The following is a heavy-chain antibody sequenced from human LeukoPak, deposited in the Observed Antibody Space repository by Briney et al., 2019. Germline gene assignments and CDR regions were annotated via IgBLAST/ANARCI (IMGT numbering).Heavy chain of an antibody. CDR3: ARDRDYYNYFEY. Sequence: GGSLRLSCAASGFTLSRYWMSWVRQAPGKGLEWVANIKHDGSEKYYVDSVKGRFTISRDNAKNSLYLQMNSLRGEDTAVYYCARDRDYYNYFEYWGQGTLVTVSS. V-gene: IGHV3-7*04. CDR2: IKHDGSEK. D-gene: IGHD3-10*01. CDR1: GFTLSRYW. J-gene: IGHJ4*02.